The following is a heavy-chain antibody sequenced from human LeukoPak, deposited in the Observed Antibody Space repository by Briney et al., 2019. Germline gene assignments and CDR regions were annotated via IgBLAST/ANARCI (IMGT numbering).Heavy chain of an antibody. V-gene: IGHV4-30-4*08. D-gene: IGHD2-2*01. J-gene: IGHJ6*03. Sequence: SETLSLTCTVSGDSISNDDYYWSWIRQLPGKGLEWIGYIYYSGNTYYHPSLKRRVTMSVDTSKNQFSLKLSSVTAADTAVYYCARAGLPAAKRPGDYYYYYMDVRGKGTTVTVSS. CDR1: GDSISNDDYY. CDR2: IYYSGNT. CDR3: ARAGLPAAKRPGDYYYYYMDV.